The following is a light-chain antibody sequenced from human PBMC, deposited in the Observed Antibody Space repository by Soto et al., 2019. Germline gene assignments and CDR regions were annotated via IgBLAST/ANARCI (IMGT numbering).Light chain of an antibody. V-gene: IGKV1-39*01. CDR1: ESISGY. Sequence: DFPLTQSPSSLSASVGDRVTITCRTSESISGYLSWYQQKAGQPPKLLIFAASSLQNGVPSRFSGQGSGTEYTLTISSLQADDFATYYCHQSYISPPAFGQGTKVEIQ. CDR2: AAS. J-gene: IGKJ1*01. CDR3: HQSYISPPA.